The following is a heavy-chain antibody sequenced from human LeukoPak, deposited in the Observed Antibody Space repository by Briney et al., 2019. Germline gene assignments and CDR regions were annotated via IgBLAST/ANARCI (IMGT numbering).Heavy chain of an antibody. V-gene: IGHV5-51*01. CDR2: IYPGDSDT. CDR1: GYSFTSYW. CDR3: ARIGVLNATYYYYGMDV. J-gene: IGHJ6*04. D-gene: IGHD1-1*01. Sequence: GESLKISCKGSGYSFTSYWIGWVRQMPGKGLEWMGIIYPGDSDTRYSPSFQGQVTISADKSISTAYLQWSSLKAPDTAMYYCARIGVLNATYYYYGMDVWGKGTTVTVSS.